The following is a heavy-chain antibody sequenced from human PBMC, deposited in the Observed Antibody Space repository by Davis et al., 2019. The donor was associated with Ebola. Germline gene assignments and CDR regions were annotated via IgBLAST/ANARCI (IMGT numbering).Heavy chain of an antibody. Sequence: PSETLSLTCAVSGISVSSSNWWTWMRQPPGKSLEWIGQVFHSGHTNYNPSLGSRVSLSLDKSNNQFSLQLTSVTAADTAVYYCKRGYGALWGQGKLVTVSS. D-gene: IGHD4/OR15-4a*01. CDR2: VFHSGHT. J-gene: IGHJ3*01. CDR3: KRGYGAL. CDR1: GISVSSSNW. V-gene: IGHV4-4*02.